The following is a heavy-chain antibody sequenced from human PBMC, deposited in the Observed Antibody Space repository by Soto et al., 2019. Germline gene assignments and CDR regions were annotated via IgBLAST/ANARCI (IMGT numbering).Heavy chain of an antibody. CDR1: GGSISSSSYF. CDR2: IHYTGST. V-gene: IGHV4-39*01. Sequence: SETLSLTCSVSGGSISSSSYFWGWIRQPPGKGLEWIGTIHYTGSTYYNPSLKSRVTISIDTSKRQFSLKLSSMTAADTAVYYCARHFSGYYFDYWGQGTLVTVSS. J-gene: IGHJ4*02. CDR3: ARHFSGYYFDY. D-gene: IGHD6-25*01.